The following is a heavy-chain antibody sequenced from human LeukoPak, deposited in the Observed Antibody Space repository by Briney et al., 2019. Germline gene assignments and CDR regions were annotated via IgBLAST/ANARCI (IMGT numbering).Heavy chain of an antibody. D-gene: IGHD2-2*01. CDR2: IYYSGST. CDR3: ANGGYCSSTSCYPKWFDP. V-gene: IGHV4-59*01. Sequence: SETLPLTCTVSGGSISSYYWSWIRQPPGKGLEWIGYIYYSGSTNYNPSLKSRVTISVDTSKNQFSLKLRSVTAADTAVYYCANGGYCSSTSCYPKWFDPWGQGTLVTVSS. J-gene: IGHJ5*02. CDR1: GGSISSYY.